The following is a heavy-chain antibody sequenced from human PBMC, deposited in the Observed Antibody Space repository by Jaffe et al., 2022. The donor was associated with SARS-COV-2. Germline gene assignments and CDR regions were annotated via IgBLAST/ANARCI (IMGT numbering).Heavy chain of an antibody. CDR3: AKEKGYCSSDSCYYYGMDV. D-gene: IGHD2-15*01. J-gene: IGHJ6*02. CDR2: ISPDGRNK. CDR1: RFTFSSYN. V-gene: IGHV3-30*18. Sequence: QEQLVESGGGVVQPGRSLRLSCAASRFTFSSYNMHWVRQAPGGGLEWVAIISPDGRNKFYADSVTGRFTISRENSKNMVFLEMNSLRAEDTAVYYCAKEKGYCSSDSCYYYGMDVWGQGTTVTVSS.